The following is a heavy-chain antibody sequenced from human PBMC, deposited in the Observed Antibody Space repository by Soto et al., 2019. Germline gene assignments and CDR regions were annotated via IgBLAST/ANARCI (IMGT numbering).Heavy chain of an antibody. J-gene: IGHJ4*02. V-gene: IGHV3-30-3*01. CDR2: IVYDGSIK. Sequence: QVQLVESGGGVVQPGRSLRLSCAASGFIFSSYAMHWVRQPPGKGLEWVAVIVYDGSIKYYADSVKGRFTISRDNSKNNVYMQMNGLRDEDKALDYCATKGRFGALGQAIYWGQGTQVTVSS. CDR3: ATKGRFGALGQAIY. D-gene: IGHD3-3*01. CDR1: GFIFSSYA.